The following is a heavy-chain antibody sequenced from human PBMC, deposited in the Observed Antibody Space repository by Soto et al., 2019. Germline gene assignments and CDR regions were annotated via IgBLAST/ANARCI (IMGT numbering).Heavy chain of an antibody. CDR3: AHRMKGQRAPDYDC. CDR2: IYWDDDK. Sequence: QITLKESGPTQVKPTQTLTLTCTFSGFSLSTSGVGVGWIRQPPGKALEWLALIYWDDDKRYSPSLKSRLTITKHTSKIQVVLTVPHLDPVDTATYYCAHRMKGQRAPDYDCWGQGTLVTVSS. CDR1: GFSLSTSGVG. V-gene: IGHV2-5*02. D-gene: IGHD5-12*01. J-gene: IGHJ4*02.